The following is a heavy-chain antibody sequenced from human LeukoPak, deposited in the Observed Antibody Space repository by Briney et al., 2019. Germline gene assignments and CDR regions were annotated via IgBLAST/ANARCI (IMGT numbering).Heavy chain of an antibody. V-gene: IGHV3-23*01. CDR2: ISGNGDIT. J-gene: IGHJ4*02. D-gene: IGHD2-15*01. Sequence: GGSLRLSCAASRFTFNTYAVNWVRQAPGKGLEWVSAISGNGDITYYADSVRGRFTISRDNSKNTLYLQMNSLRAEDTAVYYCARVKRDCSGGSCYSYDYWGQGTLVTVSS. CDR1: RFTFNTYA. CDR3: ARVKRDCSGGSCYSYDY.